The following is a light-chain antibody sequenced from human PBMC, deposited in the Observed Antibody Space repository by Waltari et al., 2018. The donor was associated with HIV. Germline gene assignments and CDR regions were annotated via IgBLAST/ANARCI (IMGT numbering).Light chain of an antibody. CDR1: PSVGSY. CDR2: DAS. CDR3: QQCSNWPPYA. V-gene: IGKV3-11*01. Sequence: EIVLTQSPATLSFSPGHRATLSCRASPSVGSYLACYRQKPAQTPRLLIYDASNTATGIPARVSGSGAGTDFTLTSSSLEPEDFPIYYCQQCSNWPPYAFGQGTKLEI. J-gene: IGKJ2*01.